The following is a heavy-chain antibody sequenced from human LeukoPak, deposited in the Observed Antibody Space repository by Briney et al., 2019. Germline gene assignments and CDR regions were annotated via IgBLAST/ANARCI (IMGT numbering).Heavy chain of an antibody. V-gene: IGHV3-64D*06. CDR1: GFTFSSYA. J-gene: IGHJ4*02. D-gene: IGHD4-17*01. CDR3: VKDYGDYVGLDY. Sequence: PGGSLRLSCAASGFTFSSYAMHWVRQAPGKGLEYVSAISANGGSTSYADSVKGRFTISRDKSKNTLYLQMSSLRTDDTAVYYCVKDYGDYVGLDYWGQGTLVTVSS. CDR2: ISANGGST.